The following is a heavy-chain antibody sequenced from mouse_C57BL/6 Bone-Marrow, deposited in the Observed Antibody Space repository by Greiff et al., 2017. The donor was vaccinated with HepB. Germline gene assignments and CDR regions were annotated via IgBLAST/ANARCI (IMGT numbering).Heavy chain of an antibody. CDR3: ARGYYDYDGPH. CDR1: GYTFTDYY. V-gene: IGHV1-19*01. J-gene: IGHJ2*01. CDR2: INPYNGGT. D-gene: IGHD2-4*01. Sequence: SGPVLVKPGASVKMSCKASGYTFTDYYMNWVKQSHGKSLEWIGVINPYNGGTSYNQKFKGKATLTVDKSSSTAYMELNSLTSEDSAVYYCARGYYDYDGPHWGQGTTLTVSS.